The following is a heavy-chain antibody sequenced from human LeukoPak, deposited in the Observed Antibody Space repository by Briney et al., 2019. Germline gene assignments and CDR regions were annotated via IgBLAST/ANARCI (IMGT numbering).Heavy chain of an antibody. CDR1: GFTFSNYG. J-gene: IGHJ3*01. CDR2: IWYDGSNQ. V-gene: IGHV3-33*01. CDR3: ARGGYSGFDV. D-gene: IGHD5-12*01. Sequence: GGSLRLSCTASGFTFSNYGMHWVRQAPNKGLEWVAIIWYDGSNQYYADSVKGRFTISRENAKNSLYLQMNSLRSGDTAVYYCARGGYSGFDVWGQGTVVTVSS.